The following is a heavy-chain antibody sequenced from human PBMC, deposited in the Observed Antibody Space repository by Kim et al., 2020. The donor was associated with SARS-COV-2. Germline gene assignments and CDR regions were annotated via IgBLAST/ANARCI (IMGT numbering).Heavy chain of an antibody. CDR2: ISYDGSNK. D-gene: IGHD3-16*02. CDR3: ARVRGLGVISG. CDR1: GFTFSSYA. Sequence: GGSLRLSCAASGFTFSSYAMHWVRQAPGKGLEWVAVISYDGSNKYYADSVKGRFTISRDNSKNTLYLQMNSLRAEDTAVYYCARVRGLGVISGWGQGTLVTVSS. V-gene: IGHV3-30*04. J-gene: IGHJ4*02.